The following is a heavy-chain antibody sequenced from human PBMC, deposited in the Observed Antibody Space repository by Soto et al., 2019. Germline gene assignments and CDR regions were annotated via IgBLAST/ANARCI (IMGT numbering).Heavy chain of an antibody. Sequence: KPSETLSLTCAVSGYSISSGYYWGWIRQPPGKGLEWIGSIYHSGSTYYNPSLKSRVTISVDTSKNQFSLKLSSVTAADTAVYYCARDRGNDYGDGYYFDYWGQGTLVTVSS. CDR1: GYSISSGYY. J-gene: IGHJ4*02. CDR2: IYHSGST. CDR3: ARDRGNDYGDGYYFDY. V-gene: IGHV4-38-2*02. D-gene: IGHD4-17*01.